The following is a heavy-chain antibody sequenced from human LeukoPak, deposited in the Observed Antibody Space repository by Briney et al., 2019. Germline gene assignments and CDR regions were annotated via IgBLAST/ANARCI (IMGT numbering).Heavy chain of an antibody. D-gene: IGHD6-13*01. CDR1: GGSINNYY. V-gene: IGHV4-59*08. CDR2: IYSSGST. Sequence: PSETLSLTCTVSGGSINNYYWSWIRQPPGKGLEWIGCIYSSGSTNYSPSLKSRVTISVDTPKTQFSLKLSSVTAADTAVYYCARHDAGNWYPYFDNWGQGTLVTVSS. CDR3: ARHDAGNWYPYFDN. J-gene: IGHJ4*02.